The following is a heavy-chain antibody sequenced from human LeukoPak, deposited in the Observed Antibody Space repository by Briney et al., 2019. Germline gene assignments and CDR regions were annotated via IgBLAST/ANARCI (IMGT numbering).Heavy chain of an antibody. Sequence: GASVKVSCKASGYTFTSYGIHWVQQAPGRGLKWMGRIDPADGEVIYAEKFQGRVTMTADTSTATAYLELSSLTSDDTAVYYCLGLYYLDSSGYNYRDYWGQGTLVTVSS. CDR1: GYTFTSYG. J-gene: IGHJ4*02. D-gene: IGHD3-22*01. V-gene: IGHV1-69-2*01. CDR3: LGLYYLDSSGYNYRDY. CDR2: IDPADGEV.